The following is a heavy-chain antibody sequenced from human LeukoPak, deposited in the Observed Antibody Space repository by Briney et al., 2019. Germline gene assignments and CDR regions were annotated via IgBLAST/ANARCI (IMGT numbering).Heavy chain of an antibody. J-gene: IGHJ4*02. CDR3: ARGPHYYDSSGYFQDY. V-gene: IGHV3-30-3*01. CDR2: ISYDGSNK. Sequence: GGSLRLSCAASGFVFSSYTMNWVRQAPGKGLEWVAVISYDGSNKYYADSVKGRFTISRDNSKNTLYLQMNSLRAEDTAVYYCARGPHYYDSSGYFQDYWGQGTLVTVSS. CDR1: GFVFSSYT. D-gene: IGHD3-22*01.